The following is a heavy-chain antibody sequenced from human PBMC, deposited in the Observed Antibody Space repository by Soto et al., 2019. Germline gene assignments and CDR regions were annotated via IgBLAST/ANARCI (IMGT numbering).Heavy chain of an antibody. D-gene: IGHD5-12*01. Sequence: GGSLRLSCAASGFTFSSYAMSWVRQAPGKGLEWVSAISGSGGSTYYADSVKGRFTISRDNSKNTLYLQMNSLRAEDTVVYYCAKSRVLATSWFDYWGQGTLVTVSS. J-gene: IGHJ4*02. V-gene: IGHV3-23*01. CDR3: AKSRVLATSWFDY. CDR1: GFTFSSYA. CDR2: ISGSGGST.